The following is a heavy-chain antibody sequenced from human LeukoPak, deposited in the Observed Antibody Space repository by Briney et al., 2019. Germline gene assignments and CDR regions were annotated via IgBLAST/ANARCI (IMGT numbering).Heavy chain of an antibody. V-gene: IGHV4-39*01. D-gene: IGHD5-18*01. CDR1: GGSISSSSAY. J-gene: IGHJ4*02. Sequence: SETLSLTCTVSGGSISSSSAYWGWIRQPPGKGLEWIGSIYYSKNMYYNPSLKSRVTISADTSKNQFSLTLGSVSATDTAVYYCVSLRGFSYGYFDYWGQGTLVTVSS. CDR3: VSLRGFSYGYFDY. CDR2: IYYSKNM.